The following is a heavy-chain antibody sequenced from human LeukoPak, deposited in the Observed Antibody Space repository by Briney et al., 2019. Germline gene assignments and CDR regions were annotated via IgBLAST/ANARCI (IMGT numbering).Heavy chain of an antibody. CDR3: AIRRPYYFDY. J-gene: IGHJ4*02. D-gene: IGHD6-25*01. V-gene: IGHV4-34*01. CDR1: GGSFSGYY. Sequence: SETLSLTCAVYGGSFSGYYWSWIRQPPGEGLEWIGEINHSGSTNYNPSPKSRVTISLDTSKNQFSLKLSSVTAADTAVYYCAIRRPYYFDYWGQGTLVTVSS. CDR2: INHSGST.